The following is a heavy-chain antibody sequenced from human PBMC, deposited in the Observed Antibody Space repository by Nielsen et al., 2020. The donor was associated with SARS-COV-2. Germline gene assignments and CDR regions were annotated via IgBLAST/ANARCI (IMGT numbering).Heavy chain of an antibody. CDR1: GFTFSSYA. CDR3: ARGSYAYFDY. V-gene: IGHV3-30*04. J-gene: IGHJ4*02. Sequence: GESLKISCAASGFTFSSYAMHWVRQAPGKGLEWVAVISYDGSNKYYADSVKGRFTISRDNSKNTLYLQMNSLRAEDTAVYYCARGSYAYFDYWGQGTLVTVSS. D-gene: IGHD1-26*01. CDR2: ISYDGSNK.